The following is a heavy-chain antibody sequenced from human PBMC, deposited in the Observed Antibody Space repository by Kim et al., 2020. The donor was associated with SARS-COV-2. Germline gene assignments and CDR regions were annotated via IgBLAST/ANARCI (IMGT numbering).Heavy chain of an antibody. J-gene: IGHJ6*02. CDR2: ISYDGSNK. Sequence: GGSLRLSCAASGFTFSSYAMHWVRQAPGKGLEWVAVISYDGSNKYYADSVKGRFTISRDNSKNTLYLQMNSLRAEDTAVYYCARDSRLGEYYYGMDVWGQGTTVTVSS. CDR1: GFTFSSYA. V-gene: IGHV3-30*04. CDR3: ARDSRLGEYYYGMDV. D-gene: IGHD3-16*01.